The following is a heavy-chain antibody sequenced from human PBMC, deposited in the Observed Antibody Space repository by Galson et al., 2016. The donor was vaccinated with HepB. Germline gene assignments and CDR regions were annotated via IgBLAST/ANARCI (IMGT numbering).Heavy chain of an antibody. Sequence: SLRLSCAASGFSFRTYAMHWVRQVPGKGLEWLTLISYDGRNTFYADSVKGRFTISRDNSENRVYLEMNSLRHEDTAVYYCASGLDYGEYVTQIEYWGQGSLVTVAS. CDR3: ASGLDYGEYVTQIEY. V-gene: IGHV3-30*03. J-gene: IGHJ4*02. D-gene: IGHD4-17*01. CDR2: ISYDGRNT. CDR1: GFSFRTYA.